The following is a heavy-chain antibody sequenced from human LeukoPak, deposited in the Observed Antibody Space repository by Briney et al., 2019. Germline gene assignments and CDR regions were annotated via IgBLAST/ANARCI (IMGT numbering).Heavy chain of an antibody. V-gene: IGHV3-74*01. CDR2: ISPTGSTT. Sequence: HTGGPLRLSCIASGFSFSGHWMHWARQLPGKGLVWVSRISPTGSTTSYADSVKGRFTVSRDNAKNTLYLQVNNLRAEDTAVYYCARGPNSNWSGLDFWGQGTLLTVSS. D-gene: IGHD6-6*01. CDR1: GFSFSGHW. CDR3: ARGPNSNWSGLDF. J-gene: IGHJ4*02.